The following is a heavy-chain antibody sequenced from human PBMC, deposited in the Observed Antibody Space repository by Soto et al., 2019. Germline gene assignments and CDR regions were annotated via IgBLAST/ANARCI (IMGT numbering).Heavy chain of an antibody. V-gene: IGHV3-23*01. Sequence: GGSLRLSCAASGFSFSSYAMSWVRQAPGKGLEWVSAISGSGGGTYHADSVKGRFTISRDNSKNTLYLQMNSLRDEDTAVYYCARESRFLEWLSLNWFDPWGQGTLVTVSS. J-gene: IGHJ5*02. CDR3: ARESRFLEWLSLNWFDP. CDR1: GFSFSSYA. CDR2: ISGSGGGT. D-gene: IGHD3-3*01.